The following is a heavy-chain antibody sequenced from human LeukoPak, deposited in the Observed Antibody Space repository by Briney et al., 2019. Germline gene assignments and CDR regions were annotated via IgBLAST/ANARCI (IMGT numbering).Heavy chain of an antibody. J-gene: IGHJ6*03. CDR3: ARDSSGCHYYYYYMDV. CDR1: GGSISSGSYY. CDR2: IYTSGST. D-gene: IGHD6-25*01. Sequence: PSETLSLTCTVSGGSISSGSYYWSWIRQPAGKGLEWIGRIYTSGSTNYNPSLKSRVTISVDTSKNQFSLKLSSVTAADTAVYYCARDSSGCHYYYYYMDVWGKGTTVTISS. V-gene: IGHV4-61*02.